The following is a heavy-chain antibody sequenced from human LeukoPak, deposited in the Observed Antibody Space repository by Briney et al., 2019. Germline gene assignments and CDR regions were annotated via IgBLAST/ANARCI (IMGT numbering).Heavy chain of an antibody. Sequence: GGSLRLSCGASGLTFSTYSMNWVRLAPGKGLEWVSYISSDSGTIYYADSVKGRFTISRDNATNSLYLQMNSLRGEDTAVYYCARAAQPGFDPWGQGTLVTVSS. J-gene: IGHJ5*02. D-gene: IGHD1-14*01. CDR3: ARAAQPGFDP. CDR1: GLTFSTYS. V-gene: IGHV3-48*01. CDR2: ISSDSGTI.